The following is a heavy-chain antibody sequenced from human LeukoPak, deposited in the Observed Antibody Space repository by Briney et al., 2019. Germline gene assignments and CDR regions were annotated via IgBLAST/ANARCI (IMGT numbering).Heavy chain of an antibody. J-gene: IGHJ3*02. Sequence: PSETLSLTCAVYGGSFSGYYWSWIRQPPGKGLEWIGEISHSGSTNYNPSLKSRVTISVDTSKNQFSLNVNSVTAADTAVYYCASQNSSSWYLSDIWGQGTMVTVSS. CDR2: ISHSGST. D-gene: IGHD6-13*01. CDR1: GGSFSGYY. CDR3: ASQNSSSWYLSDI. V-gene: IGHV4-34*01.